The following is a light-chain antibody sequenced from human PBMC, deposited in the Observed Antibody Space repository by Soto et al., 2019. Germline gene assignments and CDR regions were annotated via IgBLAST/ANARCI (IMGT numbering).Light chain of an antibody. CDR3: QQFDTSAIT. CDR1: QRLSTNY. CDR2: GAS. J-gene: IGKJ5*01. Sequence: EIVLTQSPGTLSLSPGERATLSCRASQRLSTNYLAWYQQKPGRAPRLLIYGASSRPTGIPDRFSGSGSGTDFTLTISRLEPEDFAVYYCQQFDTSAITFGQGTRLEIK. V-gene: IGKV3-20*01.